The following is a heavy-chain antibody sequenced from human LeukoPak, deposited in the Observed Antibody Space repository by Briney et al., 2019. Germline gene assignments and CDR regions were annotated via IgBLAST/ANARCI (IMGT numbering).Heavy chain of an antibody. CDR1: GFTFSSYV. Sequence: PGGSLRLSCVASGFTFSSYVMSWVRQAPGKGLEWVSGISGTGGSTHYAASVKGRFTISRDNSKNTLYLQMNSLRADDTAVYFCAKDRFYSGSPRAFDMWGQGTMVTVSS. J-gene: IGHJ3*02. CDR3: AKDRFYSGSPRAFDM. CDR2: ISGTGGST. V-gene: IGHV3-23*01. D-gene: IGHD1-26*01.